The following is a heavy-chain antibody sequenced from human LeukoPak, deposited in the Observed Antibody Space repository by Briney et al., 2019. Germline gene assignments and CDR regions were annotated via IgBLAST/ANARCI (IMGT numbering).Heavy chain of an antibody. D-gene: IGHD3-10*01. CDR2: FDPEDGET. V-gene: IGHV1-24*01. CDR3: ATAGPELNFDY. Sequence: ASVKVSCKASGYTFTSYYMHWVRQAPGKGLEWMGGFDPEDGETIYAQKFQGRVTMTEDTSTDTAYMELSSLRSEDTAVYYCATAGPELNFDYWGQGTLVTVSS. J-gene: IGHJ4*02. CDR1: GYTFTSYY.